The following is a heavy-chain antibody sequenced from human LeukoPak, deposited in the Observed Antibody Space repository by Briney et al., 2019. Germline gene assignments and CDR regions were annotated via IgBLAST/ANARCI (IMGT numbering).Heavy chain of an antibody. J-gene: IGHJ4*02. D-gene: IGHD1-26*01. CDR1: GFTFDEYA. CDR2: ISWNSDSL. Sequence: PGMPLRLSSAASGFTFDEYAMHRVRQAPGKALYPISGISWNSDSLGSADSVNSRFPISRDKAENSLYLQMNSLRAEETALYYCAKEGYSGSYYVYWGQGTLVTVSS. V-gene: IGHV3-9*01. CDR3: AKEGYSGSYYVY.